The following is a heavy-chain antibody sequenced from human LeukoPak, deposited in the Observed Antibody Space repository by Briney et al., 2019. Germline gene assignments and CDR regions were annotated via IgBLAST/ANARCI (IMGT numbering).Heavy chain of an antibody. D-gene: IGHD6-6*01. CDR3: ARGKSSSSPNDY. CDR2: ISSSSSYI. CDR1: GFTFSSYS. Sequence: GGSLRLSCAASGFTFSSYSMNWVRQAPGKGLEWVSSISSSSSYIYYADSVKGRFTISRDNAKNSLYLQMNSLRAEDTAVYYCARGKSSSSPNDYWGQGTLVTVSS. V-gene: IGHV3-21*01. J-gene: IGHJ4*02.